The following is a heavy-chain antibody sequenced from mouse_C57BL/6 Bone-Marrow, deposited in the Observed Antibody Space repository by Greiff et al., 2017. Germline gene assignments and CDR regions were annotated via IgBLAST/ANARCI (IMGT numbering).Heavy chain of an antibody. V-gene: IGHV1-15*01. CDR1: GYTFTDYE. CDR3: TREGGGYDGAWFAY. Sequence: QVQLQQSGAELVRPGASVTLSCKASGYTFTDYEMHWVKQTPVHGLEWIGAIDPETGGTAYNQKFKGKAILTADKSSSTAYMELRSLTSEDSAVYYCTREGGGYDGAWFAYWGQGTLVTVSA. CDR2: IDPETGGT. J-gene: IGHJ3*01. D-gene: IGHD2-2*01.